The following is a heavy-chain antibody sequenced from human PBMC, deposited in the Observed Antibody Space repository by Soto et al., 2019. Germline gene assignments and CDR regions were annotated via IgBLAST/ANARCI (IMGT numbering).Heavy chain of an antibody. CDR3: ARRRSGWYFDY. CDR2: ISGSGGST. Sequence: EVQLLESGGGLVQPGGSLRLSCAASGFTFSSYAMNWVRQAPGKGLEWVSVISGSGGSTYYADSVKGRFTISRDNSKNTLYLQMNSLRAEDTAVSYCARRRSGWYFDYWGQGTLVTVSS. D-gene: IGHD6-19*01. CDR1: GFTFSSYA. J-gene: IGHJ4*02. V-gene: IGHV3-23*01.